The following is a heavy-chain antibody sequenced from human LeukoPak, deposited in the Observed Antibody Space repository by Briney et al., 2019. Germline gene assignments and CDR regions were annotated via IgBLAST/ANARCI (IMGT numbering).Heavy chain of an antibody. CDR1: GGSISSYY. CDR3: ARPPRGYWYFDL. Sequence: SETLSLTCTVSGGSISSYYWSWIRQPPGKGLEWIGYIYTSGSTNYNPSLKSRVTISVDTSKNQFSLKLSSVTAADTAVYYCARPPRGYWYFDLWGRGTLVTISS. V-gene: IGHV4-4*09. J-gene: IGHJ2*01. D-gene: IGHD3-16*01. CDR2: IYTSGST.